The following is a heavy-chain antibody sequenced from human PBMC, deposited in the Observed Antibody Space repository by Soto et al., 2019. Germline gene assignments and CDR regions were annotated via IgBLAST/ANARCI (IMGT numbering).Heavy chain of an antibody. CDR1: GFTFSNAW. Sequence: GGSLRLSCAASGFTFSNAWMSWVRQAPGKWLEWVGRIKSKTDGGTTDYAAPVKGRFTISRDDSKNTLYLQMDSLKTEDTAVYYCTTDTAMVIYYYYYYGMDGWGQGTTVTVSS. CDR2: IKSKTDGGTT. V-gene: IGHV3-15*01. D-gene: IGHD5-18*01. J-gene: IGHJ6*02. CDR3: TTDTAMVIYYYYYYGMDG.